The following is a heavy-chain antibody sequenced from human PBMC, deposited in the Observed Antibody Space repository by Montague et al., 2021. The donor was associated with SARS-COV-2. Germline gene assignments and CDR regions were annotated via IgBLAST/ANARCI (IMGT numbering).Heavy chain of an antibody. V-gene: IGHV5-10-1*01. Sequence: QSGAEVKKSGESLRISCRDSGYDFTRYWISWERQMPGKGLEWMGRINPADSQTNYSPSFQGQVTISVDKSITTAYLQWSSLKPSDTAIYYCARSQHCGSDCYFAYWGQGSLVTVSS. J-gene: IGHJ4*02. CDR1: GYDFTRYW. CDR3: ARSQHCGSDCYFAY. CDR2: INPADSQT. D-gene: IGHD2-21*02.